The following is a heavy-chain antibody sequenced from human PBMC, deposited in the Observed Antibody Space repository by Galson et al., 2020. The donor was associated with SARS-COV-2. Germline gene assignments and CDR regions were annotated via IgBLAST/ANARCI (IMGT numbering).Heavy chain of an antibody. J-gene: IGHJ5*02. CDR1: GGTFSSYA. CDR3: ARDHSSVAGKGFDP. V-gene: IGHV1-69*13. CDR2: IIPIFGTA. Sequence: SVKVSCKASGGTFSSYAISWVRQAPGQGLEWMGGIIPIFGTANYAQKFQGRVTITADESTSTAYMELSSLRSEDTAVYYCARDHSSVAGKGFDPWGQGTLVTVSS. D-gene: IGHD6-19*01.